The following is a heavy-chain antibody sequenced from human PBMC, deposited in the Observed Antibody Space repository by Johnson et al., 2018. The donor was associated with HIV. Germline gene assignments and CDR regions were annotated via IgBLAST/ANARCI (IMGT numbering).Heavy chain of an antibody. CDR2: ISYDGSNK. J-gene: IGHJ3*02. V-gene: IGHV3-30*19. Sequence: QVQLVESGGGVVQPGGSLRLSCAASGFTFSSYGMHWVRQAPGKGLEWVAVISYDGSNKYYTDSVKGRFTISRDNSKNTLYLKMNSLRAGDTAVYYCARRADAFDIWGQGTMVTVSS. CDR3: ARRADAFDI. CDR1: GFTFSSYG.